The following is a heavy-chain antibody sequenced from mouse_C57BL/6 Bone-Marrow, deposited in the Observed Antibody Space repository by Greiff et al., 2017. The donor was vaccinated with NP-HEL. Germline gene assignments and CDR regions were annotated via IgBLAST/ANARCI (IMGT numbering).Heavy chain of an antibody. CDR1: GYTFTSYG. Sequence: LQESGAELARPGASVKLSCKASGYTFTSYGISWVKQRTGQGLEWIGEIYPRSGNTYYNEKFKGKATLTADKSSSTAYMELRSLTSEDSAVYFCARGDGYYVGYWGQGTTLTVSS. D-gene: IGHD2-3*01. V-gene: IGHV1-81*01. CDR3: ARGDGYYVGY. CDR2: IYPRSGNT. J-gene: IGHJ2*01.